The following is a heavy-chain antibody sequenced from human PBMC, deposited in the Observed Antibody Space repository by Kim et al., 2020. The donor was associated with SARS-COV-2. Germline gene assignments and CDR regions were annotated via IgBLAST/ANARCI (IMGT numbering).Heavy chain of an antibody. CDR2: IYSGGST. CDR3: ARVSRAYGRGWFDP. CDR1: GFTVSNNY. V-gene: IGHV3-53*04. J-gene: IGHJ5*02. D-gene: IGHD4-17*01. Sequence: GGSLRLSCAASGFTVSNNYMSWIRQAPGKGLEWVSVIYSGGSTYYPDSAKGRFTISRHNATNTPYLQLNSLRAEDTAVYYCARVSRAYGRGWFDPWGQGPLVTVSS.